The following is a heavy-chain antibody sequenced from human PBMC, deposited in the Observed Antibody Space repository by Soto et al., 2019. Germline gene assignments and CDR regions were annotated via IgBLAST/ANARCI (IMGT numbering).Heavy chain of an antibody. CDR1: GGTFSSYA. CDR2: IIPIFGTA. D-gene: IGHD3-22*01. J-gene: IGHJ3*02. CDR3: ARVRGTYYYDSSGYSNAFDI. V-gene: IGHV1-69*13. Sequence: SVKVSCKASGGTFSSYAISWVRQAPGQGLEWMGGIIPIFGTANYAQKFQGRVTITADESTSTAYMELSSLRSEDTAVYYCARVRGTYYYDSSGYSNAFDIWGQGTTVTVSS.